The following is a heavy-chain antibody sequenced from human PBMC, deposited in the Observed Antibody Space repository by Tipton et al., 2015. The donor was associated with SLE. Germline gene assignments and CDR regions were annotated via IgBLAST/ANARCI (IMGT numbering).Heavy chain of an antibody. CDR3: AKDLTAMVRWYFDL. CDR2: ISGSGGST. D-gene: IGHD5-18*01. Sequence: GSLRLSCAASGLTFSSYAMSWVRQAPGKGLEWVSSISGSGGSTYYADSVKGRFTISRDNSKNTLYLQMNSLRAEDTAVYYCAKDLTAMVRWYFDLWGRGTLVTVSS. V-gene: IGHV3-23*01. J-gene: IGHJ2*01. CDR1: GLTFSSYA.